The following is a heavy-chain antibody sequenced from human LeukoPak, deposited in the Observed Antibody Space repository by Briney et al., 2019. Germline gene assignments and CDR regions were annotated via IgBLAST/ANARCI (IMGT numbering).Heavy chain of an antibody. V-gene: IGHV4-39*01. CDR2: IYYSGST. D-gene: IGHD3-22*01. CDR3: ARHARITMIVVV. J-gene: IGHJ4*02. CDR1: GGSISSYY. Sequence: PSETLSLTCTVSGGSISSYYWSWIRQPPGKGLEWIGSIYYSGSTYYNPSLKSRVTISVDTSKNQFPLKLSSVTAADTAEYYCARHARITMIVVVWGQGTLVTVSS.